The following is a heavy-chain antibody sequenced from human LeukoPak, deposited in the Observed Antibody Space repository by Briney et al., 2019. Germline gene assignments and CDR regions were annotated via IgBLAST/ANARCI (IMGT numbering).Heavy chain of an antibody. Sequence: GGSLRLSCAASGFSFSTYSMHWVRQAPGKGPEWVSYISSGSGSIYYADSVKGRSTISRDNAKNSLYLQMNSLRDEDTAVYYCASVQGGAVNYWRQGTLVTVSS. V-gene: IGHV3-48*02. CDR3: ASVQGGAVNY. D-gene: IGHD6-19*01. J-gene: IGHJ4*02. CDR2: ISSGSGSI. CDR1: GFSFSTYS.